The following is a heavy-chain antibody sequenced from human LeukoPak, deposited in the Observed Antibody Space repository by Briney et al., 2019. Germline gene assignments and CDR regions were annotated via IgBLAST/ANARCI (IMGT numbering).Heavy chain of an antibody. J-gene: IGHJ4*02. D-gene: IGHD3-16*02. CDR2: ISGSGGST. CDR3: AKGLAVITFGGVIVIPAYFDY. V-gene: IGHV3-23*01. CDR1: GFTFSSYA. Sequence: GGSLRLSCAASGFTFSSYAMSWVRQAPGKGLEWVSAISGSGGSTYYADSVKGRFTISRDNSKNTLYLQMNSLRAEDTAVYYCAKGLAVITFGGVIVIPAYFDYWGQGTLVTVSS.